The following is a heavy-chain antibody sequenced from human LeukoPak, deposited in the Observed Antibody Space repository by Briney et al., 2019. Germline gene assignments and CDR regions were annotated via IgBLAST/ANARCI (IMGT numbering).Heavy chain of an antibody. Sequence: PSETLSLTCAVYGGTFSGYYWSWIRQPPGKGLEWIGEINHSGSTNYNPSLKSRVTLSVDTSKNQFSLKLSSVTAADTAVYYCARGYYDFWSGYYTPYYYYMDVWGKGTTVTVSS. CDR3: ARGYYDFWSGYYTPYYYYMDV. V-gene: IGHV4-34*01. CDR1: GGTFSGYY. J-gene: IGHJ6*03. CDR2: INHSGST. D-gene: IGHD3-3*01.